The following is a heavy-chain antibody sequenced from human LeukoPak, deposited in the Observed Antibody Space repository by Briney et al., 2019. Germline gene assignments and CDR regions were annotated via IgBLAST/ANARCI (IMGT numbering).Heavy chain of an antibody. D-gene: IGHD1-26*01. CDR1: GGSISSGGYY. CDR3: ARGATVEYFDH. V-gene: IGHV4-31*03. Sequence: SQTLSPTCTVSGGSISSGGYYWSWIRQHPGKGLEWIGYIYDSENTHYISSLKSRVTISVDTSKNQFSLKLSSVTAADTAVYYCARGATVEYFDHWGQGTLVTVSS. J-gene: IGHJ4*02. CDR2: IYDSENT.